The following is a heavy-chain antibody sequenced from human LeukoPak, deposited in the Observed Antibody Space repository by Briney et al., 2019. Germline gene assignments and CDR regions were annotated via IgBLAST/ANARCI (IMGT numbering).Heavy chain of an antibody. CDR1: GFTFSDYY. D-gene: IGHD6-19*01. V-gene: IGHV3-11*03. Sequence: KSGGSLRLSCAASGFTFSDYYMSWIRQAPGKGLEWVSYISSSSSYTNYADSVKGRFTISRDNAKNSLYLQMNSLRAEDTAVYYCARTSSSGWYDYGMDVWGQGTTVTVSS. CDR2: ISSSSSYT. CDR3: ARTSSSGWYDYGMDV. J-gene: IGHJ6*02.